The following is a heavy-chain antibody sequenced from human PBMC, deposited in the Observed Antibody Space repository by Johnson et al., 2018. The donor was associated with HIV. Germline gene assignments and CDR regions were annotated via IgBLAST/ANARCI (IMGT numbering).Heavy chain of an antibody. Sequence: QVQLVESGGGVVQPGRSLRLSCAASGFTFSSYGMHWVRQAPAKGLEWVAVISYDGSDKEYADSVKGRFTISRDSSKNTLYLQMNSLRAEDTAVYYCARDILEYSSSVPDAFDIWGQGTMVTVSS. CDR3: ARDILEYSSSVPDAFDI. V-gene: IGHV3-30*03. D-gene: IGHD6-6*01. CDR1: GFTFSSYG. CDR2: ISYDGSDK. J-gene: IGHJ3*02.